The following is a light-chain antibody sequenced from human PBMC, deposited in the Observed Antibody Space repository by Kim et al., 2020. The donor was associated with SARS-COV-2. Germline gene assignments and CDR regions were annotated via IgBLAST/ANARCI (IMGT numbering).Light chain of an antibody. CDR3: QSYNRDNVI. Sequence: GATATRAGTRGSGGSNDNYVQGDQQRPGGVPTTVIYNDDQKPSGGSVRFSGAIDNSSNSASLTISGMRTEDEADYYCQSYNRDNVIFGGGTQLTVL. CDR2: NDD. CDR1: SGGSNDNY. V-gene: IGLV6-57*03. J-gene: IGLJ2*01.